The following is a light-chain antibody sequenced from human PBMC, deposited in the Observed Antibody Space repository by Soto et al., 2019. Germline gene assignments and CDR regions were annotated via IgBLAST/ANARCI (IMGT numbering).Light chain of an antibody. CDR2: GAS. CDR3: QHFGSSLWT. J-gene: IGKJ1*01. Sequence: EFVLTQSPGTLSLSPGERATLSCRASQTVRINVAWYQQKNGQAPRLLVYGASTRASGIPDRFSGSGSGTEFTLTISRLELEDFAVYYCQHFGSSLWTFGQGTKVDIK. CDR1: QTVRIN. V-gene: IGKV3-20*01.